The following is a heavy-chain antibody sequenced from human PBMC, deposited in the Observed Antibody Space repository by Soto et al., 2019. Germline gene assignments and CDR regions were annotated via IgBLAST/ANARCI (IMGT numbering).Heavy chain of an antibody. CDR2: IYYSGST. Sequence: SETLSLTCTVSGGSISSGDYYWSWISQPPGKGLEWIGYIYYSGSTYYNPSLKSRVTISVDTSKNQFSLKLSSVTAADTAVYYCARDGYDILTGYYPFDYWGQGTLVTVSS. J-gene: IGHJ4*02. V-gene: IGHV4-30-4*01. CDR3: ARDGYDILTGYYPFDY. D-gene: IGHD3-9*01. CDR1: GGSISSGDYY.